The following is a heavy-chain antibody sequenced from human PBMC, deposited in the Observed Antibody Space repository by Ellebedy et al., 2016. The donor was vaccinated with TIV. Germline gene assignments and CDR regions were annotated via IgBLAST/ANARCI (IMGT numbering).Heavy chain of an antibody. CDR1: GFTFSNAW. CDR3: TTGDWFDAFDI. D-gene: IGHD3/OR15-3a*01. CDR2: IKSKTDGGTT. J-gene: IGHJ3*02. V-gene: IGHV3-15*01. Sequence: GESLKISCAASGFTFSNAWMSWVRQAPGKGLEWVGRIKSKTDGGTTDYAAPVKGRFTISRDDSKNTLYLQMNSLKTEDTAVYYCTTGDWFDAFDIWGQGTMVTVSS.